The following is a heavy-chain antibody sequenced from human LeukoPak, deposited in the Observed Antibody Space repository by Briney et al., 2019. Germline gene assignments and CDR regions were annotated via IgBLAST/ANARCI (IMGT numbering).Heavy chain of an antibody. V-gene: IGHV3-49*04. Sequence: QPGRSLRLSCTASGFTFGDYAMSWVRQALGKGLEWVGFIRSKAYGGTTEYAASVKGRFTISRDDSKSIAYLQMNSLKTEDTAVYYCTRDARRFAYWGQGTLVTVSS. D-gene: IGHD1-14*01. CDR2: IRSKAYGGTT. J-gene: IGHJ4*02. CDR1: GFTFGDYA. CDR3: TRDARRFAY.